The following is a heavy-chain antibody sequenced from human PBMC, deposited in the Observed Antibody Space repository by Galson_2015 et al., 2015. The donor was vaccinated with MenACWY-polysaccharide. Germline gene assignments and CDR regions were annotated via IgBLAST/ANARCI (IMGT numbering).Heavy chain of an antibody. Sequence: SLRLSCAASEFTFNYYGMQWVRQAPGKELEWVALIWYDGSNKYYADSVKGRFTISRDNSKNTLYLQMNSLRAEDMAVYYCARAKGGAATVLDYYMDVWGKGTTVTVSS. V-gene: IGHV3-33*01. D-gene: IGHD1-26*01. CDR1: EFTFNYYG. CDR3: ARAKGGAATVLDYYMDV. CDR2: IWYDGSNK. J-gene: IGHJ6*03.